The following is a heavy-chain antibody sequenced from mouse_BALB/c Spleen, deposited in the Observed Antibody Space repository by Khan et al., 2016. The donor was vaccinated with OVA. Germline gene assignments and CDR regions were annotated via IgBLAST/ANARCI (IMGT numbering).Heavy chain of an antibody. J-gene: IGHJ3*01. CDR1: GYIFTDYV. V-gene: IGHV1-77*01. D-gene: IGHD4-1*01. CDR2: IYPGSDST. Sequence: QVRLQQSGPELVKPGASVKMSCKASGYIFTDYVMNWVKQRTGQGLEWIGQIYPGSDSTYYNEKFKDKDTLTADRSSSTAYMQLNSLTSEDSAVYFCARGGWDVFAYWGQGTLVTVSA. CDR3: ARGGWDVFAY.